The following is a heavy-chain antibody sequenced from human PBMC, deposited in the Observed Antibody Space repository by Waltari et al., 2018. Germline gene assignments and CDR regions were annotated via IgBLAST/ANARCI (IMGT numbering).Heavy chain of an antibody. J-gene: IGHJ3*02. D-gene: IGHD3-16*02. Sequence: EVRLVQSGAEVKKRGESLKISCKGSGDKFSTYWIGWVCQMPGKGLGGVGVTYLGDAATIYRPSFREQVTMAADKSITTAYLQWSSLKASDTAMYYCARREHDYDDVGGSYRRVIDTFDIWGQGTRVTVSS. V-gene: IGHV5-51*03. CDR2: TYLGDAAT. CDR3: ARREHDYDDVGGSYRRVIDTFDI. CDR1: GDKFSTYW.